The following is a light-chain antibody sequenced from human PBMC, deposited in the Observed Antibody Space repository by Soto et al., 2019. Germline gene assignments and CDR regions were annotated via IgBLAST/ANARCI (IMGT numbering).Light chain of an antibody. J-gene: IGKJ1*01. CDR1: QTIAKY. Sequence: DIQMAQSPSSLSASVGDRLTITCRASQTIAKYLNWYRHEPGQAPKLLIHSISTLESGVSSRFSGSGSGTDFTLTISSLQPEDSATFYCQQSHRLPWTFSQGTRVDI. CDR2: SIS. V-gene: IGKV1-39*01. CDR3: QQSHRLPWT.